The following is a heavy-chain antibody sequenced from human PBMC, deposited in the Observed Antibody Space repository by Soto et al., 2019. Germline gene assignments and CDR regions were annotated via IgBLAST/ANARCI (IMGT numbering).Heavy chain of an antibody. Sequence: EVQLLESGGGLVQPGGSLRLSCAASGFTFSNFVMSWVRRAPGKGLEWVSAIGGTRGSTYYADSVKGRFTISRDNSKNTLSPQMSRLRAEDTAVYYCAKRRGDGYFDLWGRGTLVTVSS. J-gene: IGHJ2*01. CDR2: IGGTRGST. V-gene: IGHV3-23*01. CDR1: GFTFSNFV. CDR3: AKRRGDGYFDL. D-gene: IGHD7-27*01.